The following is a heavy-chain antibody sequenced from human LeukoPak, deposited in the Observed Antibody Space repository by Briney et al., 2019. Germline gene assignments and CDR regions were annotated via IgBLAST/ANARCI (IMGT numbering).Heavy chain of an antibody. CDR3: ARAYSSSWYDN. Sequence: PGGSLRLSCAASGFTFSTYAISWVRQAPGKGLEWVSSISGRGNNTYYADSVKGRFTISRDNSKNTLRLQMNSLRAEDTAIYYCARAYSSSWYDNWGQGTLVTVSS. CDR2: ISGRGNNT. V-gene: IGHV3-23*01. CDR1: GFTFSTYA. J-gene: IGHJ5*02. D-gene: IGHD6-13*01.